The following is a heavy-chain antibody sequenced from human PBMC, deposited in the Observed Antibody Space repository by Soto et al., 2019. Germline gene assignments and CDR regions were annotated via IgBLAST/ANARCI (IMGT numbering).Heavy chain of an antibody. CDR3: ARLSGDHSAFFSYGMDA. Sequence: GGSLRLSCAASGFNFSSYWMHWVRQAPGKGLVWVPRINSDGSSTSYADSVKGRFTISRDNARNTLSLQMNSLRADDTAVYYCARLSGDHSAFFSYGMDAWGKGTTVTVSS. V-gene: IGHV3-74*01. J-gene: IGHJ6*04. D-gene: IGHD2-21*01. CDR2: INSDGSST. CDR1: GFNFSSYW.